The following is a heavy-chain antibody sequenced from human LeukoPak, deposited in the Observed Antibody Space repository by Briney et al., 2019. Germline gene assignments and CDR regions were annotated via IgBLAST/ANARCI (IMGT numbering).Heavy chain of an antibody. V-gene: IGHV1-2*02. CDR2: INPNSGGT. J-gene: IGHJ6*03. CDR3: ARVMSRTVTTIPYYYMDV. Sequence: ASVKVSCKASGYTFNGYYIHWVRQAPGQGLEWMGWINPNSGGTNYAQKFQGRVTMTRDTSISTAYMELSRLRSDDTAVYYCARVMSRTVTTIPYYYMDVWGKGTTVTISS. D-gene: IGHD4-17*01. CDR1: GYTFNGYY.